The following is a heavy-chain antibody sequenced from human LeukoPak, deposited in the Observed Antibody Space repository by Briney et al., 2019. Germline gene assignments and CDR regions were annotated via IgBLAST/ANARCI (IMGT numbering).Heavy chain of an antibody. D-gene: IGHD3-3*01. V-gene: IGHV3-23*01. J-gene: IGHJ4*02. Sequence: PGGSLRLSCAASGFTFSSYAMSWVRQAPGKGLEWVSAISGSGGSTYYADSVKGRFTISRDNSKNTLYLQMNSLRAEDTAVHYCAKDGAADYDFWSGYQYYFDYWGQGTLVTVSA. CDR2: ISGSGGST. CDR3: AKDGAADYDFWSGYQYYFDY. CDR1: GFTFSSYA.